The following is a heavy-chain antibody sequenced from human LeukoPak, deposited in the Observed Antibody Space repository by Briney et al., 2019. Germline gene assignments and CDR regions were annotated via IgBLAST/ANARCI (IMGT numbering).Heavy chain of an antibody. Sequence: PGGSLRLSCAASGFTFSSYAMSWVRQAPGKGLEWVSAISGSGGSTYYADSVKGRFTISRDNAKNSLYLQMNSLRAEDTAVYYCARDSHKSLIAVAGPPDYWGQGTLVTVSS. CDR3: ARDSHKSLIAVAGPPDY. J-gene: IGHJ4*02. D-gene: IGHD6-19*01. CDR1: GFTFSSYA. V-gene: IGHV3-23*01. CDR2: ISGSGGST.